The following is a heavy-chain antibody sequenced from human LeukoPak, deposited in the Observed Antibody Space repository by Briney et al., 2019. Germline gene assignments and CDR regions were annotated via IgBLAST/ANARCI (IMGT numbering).Heavy chain of an antibody. CDR2: ISSRGSTI. V-gene: IGHV3-11*04. Sequence: GGSLRLSCAASGFTFSDYYMSWIRQAPGKGLEWVSYISSRGSTIYYADSVKGRFTISRDNAKNSLYLQMNSLRAEDTAVYYCARDRRLRFLEWLLQFDYWGQGTLVTVSS. CDR1: GFTFSDYY. CDR3: ARDRRLRFLEWLLQFDY. J-gene: IGHJ4*02. D-gene: IGHD3-3*01.